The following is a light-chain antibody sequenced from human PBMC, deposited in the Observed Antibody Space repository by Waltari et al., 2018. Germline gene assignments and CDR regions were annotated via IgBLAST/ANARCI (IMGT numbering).Light chain of an antibody. CDR1: QSVRGS. V-gene: IGKV3-20*01. Sequence: EIVLTQSPGTLSLSPGERATLSCRASQSVRGSLAWYQQKAGQAPRLLIYGASSRATGIPDSFSGSGAGTDFSLTISRLEPEDFAVYYCQHYVRLPAMFGQGTKVEI. CDR2: GAS. CDR3: QHYVRLPAM. J-gene: IGKJ1*01.